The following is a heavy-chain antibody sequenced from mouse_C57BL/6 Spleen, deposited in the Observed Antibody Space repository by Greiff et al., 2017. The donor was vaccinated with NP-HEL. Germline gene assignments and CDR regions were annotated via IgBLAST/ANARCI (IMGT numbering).Heavy chain of an antibody. V-gene: IGHV1-19*01. Sequence: EVQLQESGPVLVKPGASVKMSCKASGYTFTDYYMNWVKQSHGKSLEWIGVINPYNGGTSYNQKFKGKATLTVDKSSSTAYMELNSLTSEDSAVYYCADYGNYGGDAMDYWGQGTSVTVSS. CDR2: INPYNGGT. J-gene: IGHJ4*01. CDR3: ADYGNYGGDAMDY. CDR1: GYTFTDYY. D-gene: IGHD2-1*01.